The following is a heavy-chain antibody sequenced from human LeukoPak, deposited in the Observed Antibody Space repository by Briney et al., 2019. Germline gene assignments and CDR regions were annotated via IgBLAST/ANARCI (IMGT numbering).Heavy chain of an antibody. J-gene: IGHJ4*02. Sequence: PSETLSLTCTVSGGSISTYYWNWIRQPPGKGLEWIGYFSYSGSTNHNPSLKGRVTISGDTSKNQFSLKLSSVTAADTAVYYCARAYSSGYSRWGQGTLVTVSS. CDR1: GGSISTYY. V-gene: IGHV4-59*12. CDR3: ARAYSSGYSR. D-gene: IGHD3-22*01. CDR2: FSYSGST.